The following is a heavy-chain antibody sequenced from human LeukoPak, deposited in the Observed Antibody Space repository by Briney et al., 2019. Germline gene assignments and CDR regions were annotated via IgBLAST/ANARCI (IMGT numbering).Heavy chain of an antibody. CDR3: TRPHSSGYYYYFDY. J-gene: IGHJ4*02. CDR2: IRSKANSYAT. Sequence: SGGSLKLSCAASGFTFSGSAMHWVRQASGKGLEWVGRIRSKANSYATAYAASVKGRFTISRDDSKNTAYSQMNSLKTEDTAVYYCTRPHSSGYYYYFDYWGQGTLVTVSS. CDR1: GFTFSGSA. V-gene: IGHV3-73*01. D-gene: IGHD3-22*01.